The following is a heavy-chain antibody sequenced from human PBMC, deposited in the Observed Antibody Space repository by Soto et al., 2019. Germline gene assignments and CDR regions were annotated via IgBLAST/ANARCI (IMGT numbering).Heavy chain of an antibody. J-gene: IGHJ4*02. Sequence: SETLSGTCAVSGGAISSGGYSWSWIRQPPGKGLEWLGYIYHSGSTYYNPSLKRRVTISVDSSKNQFSLQLSSVTAADTAVYYCASGGPRWLQLGYFGYWGQGTLVTVSS. CDR3: ASGGPRWLQLGYFGY. CDR1: GGAISSGGYS. V-gene: IGHV4-30-2*01. D-gene: IGHD5-12*01. CDR2: IYHSGST.